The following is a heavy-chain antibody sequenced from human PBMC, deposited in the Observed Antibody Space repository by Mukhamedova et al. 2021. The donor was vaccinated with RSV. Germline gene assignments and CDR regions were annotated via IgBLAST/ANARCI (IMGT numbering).Heavy chain of an antibody. D-gene: IGHD3-10*01. J-gene: IGHJ6*02. V-gene: IGHV3-49*02. CDR2: IRSKAYGGTT. CDR3: TSYKRITMVRGADYYYYYGMDV. Sequence: GLEWVGFIRSKAYGGTTEYAASVKGRFTISRDDSKSIAYLQMNSLKTEDTAVYYCTSYKRITMVRGADYYYYYGMDVWGQGTTVT.